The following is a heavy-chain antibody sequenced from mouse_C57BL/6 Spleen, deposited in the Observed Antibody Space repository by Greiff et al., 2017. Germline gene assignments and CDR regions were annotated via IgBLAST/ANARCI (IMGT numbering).Heavy chain of an antibody. Sequence: QVQLQQPGAELVRPGTSVKLSCKASGYTFTSYWMHWVKQRPGQGLEWIGVIDPSDSYTNYNQKFKGKATLTVDTSSSTAYMQLSSLTSEDSAVYYGARGGGRTWFAYWGQGTLVTVSA. J-gene: IGHJ3*01. CDR1: GYTFTSYW. V-gene: IGHV1-59*01. CDR2: IDPSDSYT. CDR3: ARGGGRTWFAY.